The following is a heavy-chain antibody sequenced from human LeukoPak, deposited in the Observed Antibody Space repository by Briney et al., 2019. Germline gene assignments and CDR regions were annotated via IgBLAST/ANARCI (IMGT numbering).Heavy chain of an antibody. V-gene: IGHV1-8*01. D-gene: IGHD6-19*01. CDR3: ARDMAGNYYYYYGMDV. J-gene: IGHJ6*02. Sequence: ASVKVSCKASGYTFISYDINWVRQATGQGLEWMGWMNPNSGNTDYAQRFQGRVTMTRNTSISTAYMELSSLRSDDTAVYYCARDMAGNYYYYYGMDVWGQGTTVTVSS. CDR1: GYTFISYD. CDR2: MNPNSGNT.